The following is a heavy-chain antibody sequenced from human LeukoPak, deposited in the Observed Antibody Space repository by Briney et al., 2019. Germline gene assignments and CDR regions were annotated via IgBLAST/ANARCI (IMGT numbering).Heavy chain of an antibody. CDR3: ARGPYYYYGMDV. J-gene: IGHJ6*02. V-gene: IGHV3-21*01. CDR1: GFTFSSYS. Sequence: NAGGSLRLSCAASGFTFSSYSMNWVRQAPGKGLEWVSSISSSSYIYYADSVKGRFTISRDNAKNSLYLQMNSLRAEDTAVYYCARGPYYYYGMDVWGQGTTVTVSS. CDR2: ISSSSYI.